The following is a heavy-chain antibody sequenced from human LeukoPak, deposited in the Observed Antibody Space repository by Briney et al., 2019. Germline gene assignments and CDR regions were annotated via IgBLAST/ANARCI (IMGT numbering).Heavy chain of an antibody. J-gene: IGHJ5*02. CDR3: ASQYSSSWYGWFDP. CDR1: GGSISSYY. Sequence: SETLSLTCTVSGGSISSYYWSWIRQPPGKGLEWIGYIYYSGSTNYNPSLKSRVTISVDTSKNQFSLKLCSVTAADTAVYYCASQYSSSWYGWFDPWGQGTLVTVSS. CDR2: IYYSGST. D-gene: IGHD6-13*01. V-gene: IGHV4-59*08.